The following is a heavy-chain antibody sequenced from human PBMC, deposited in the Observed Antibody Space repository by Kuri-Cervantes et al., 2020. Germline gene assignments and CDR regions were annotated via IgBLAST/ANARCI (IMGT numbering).Heavy chain of an antibody. Sequence: ASVKVSCKASGYTFTSYAMHWVRQAPGQGLEWMGWMNPNSGNTGYAQKFQGRVTMTRNTSISTAYMELSSLRSEDTAVYYCARDTMVRGADYWGQGTLVTVSS. CDR3: ARDTMVRGADY. D-gene: IGHD3-10*01. CDR2: MNPNSGNT. J-gene: IGHJ4*02. V-gene: IGHV1-8*02. CDR1: GYTFTSYA.